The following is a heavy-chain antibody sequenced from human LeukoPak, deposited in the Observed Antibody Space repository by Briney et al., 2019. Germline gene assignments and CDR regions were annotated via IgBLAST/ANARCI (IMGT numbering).Heavy chain of an antibody. D-gene: IGHD1-26*01. Sequence: QPGGSLRLSCTNSGPTFNRDWMGWLRQAPGKGLEWLAHIKPDESRIFYADSVKGRFALFRDNAKNSVHLQMNSLRAEDTAVYFCARLILWETSNAFDIWGQGTMVTVSS. CDR3: ARLILWETSNAFDI. J-gene: IGHJ3*02. CDR1: GPTFNRDW. CDR2: IKPDESRI. V-gene: IGHV3-7*03.